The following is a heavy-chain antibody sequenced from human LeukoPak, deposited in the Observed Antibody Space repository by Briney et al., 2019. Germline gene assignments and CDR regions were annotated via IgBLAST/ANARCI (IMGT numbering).Heavy chain of an antibody. CDR1: EYRFTNYW. D-gene: IGHD5-12*01. V-gene: IGHV5-51*01. CDR2: IYPGDSDT. J-gene: IGHJ4*02. CDR3: ATRSNSGYEHFEN. Sequence: GESLKISCKGSEYRFTNYWIGWVRQMPGKGPEWMGIIYPGDSDTRYSPSFQGQVTISVDKSISTAYLQWSSLKASDSAMYYCATRSNSGYEHFENWGQGTLVTVSS.